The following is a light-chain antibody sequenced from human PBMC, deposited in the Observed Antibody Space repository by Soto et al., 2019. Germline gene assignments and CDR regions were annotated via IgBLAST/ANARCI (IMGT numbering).Light chain of an antibody. CDR2: DAS. CDR3: QQYYNWPPST. V-gene: IGKV3-15*01. Sequence: IVIAESPATLSVSPGERATLSCRASNSVSAKLACYQQKPGQAPRLLIYDASTRATGIPARFSGSGSGTEFTLTISSLQSEDFAVYPYQQYYNWPPSTFGHRTKVDIK. J-gene: IGKJ2*01. CDR1: NSVSAK.